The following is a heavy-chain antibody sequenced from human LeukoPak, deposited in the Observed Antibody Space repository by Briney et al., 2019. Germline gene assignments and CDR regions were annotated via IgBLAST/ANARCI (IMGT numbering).Heavy chain of an antibody. D-gene: IGHD1-26*01. CDR2: VRGSDDGK. CDR1: VFTFSSYA. Sequence: GGALRLSCAASVFTFSSYAMNWVRQAPGEGVEWVSAVRGSDDGKSYVDSVHGQFPIPRDNTKNTLYMQMNSLRAEDRAVYYCAKNRGGSYYSGSDYWGQGTLVTVSS. V-gene: IGHV3-23*01. CDR3: AKNRGGSYYSGSDY. J-gene: IGHJ4*02.